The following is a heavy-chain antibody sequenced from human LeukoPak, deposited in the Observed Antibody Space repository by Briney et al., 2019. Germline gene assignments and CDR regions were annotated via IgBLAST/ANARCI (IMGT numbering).Heavy chain of an antibody. J-gene: IGHJ4*02. CDR3: ASMTSEERYYFDY. V-gene: IGHV4-31*03. CDR1: GGSISSGGYY. D-gene: IGHD3-16*01. Sequence: PQTLSLTCTVSGGSISSGGYYWSWIRQHPGKGLEWIGYIYYSGSTYYNPSLKSRVTISVDTSKNQFSLKLSSVTAADTAVYYCASMTSEERYYFDYWGQGTLVTVSS. CDR2: IYYSGST.